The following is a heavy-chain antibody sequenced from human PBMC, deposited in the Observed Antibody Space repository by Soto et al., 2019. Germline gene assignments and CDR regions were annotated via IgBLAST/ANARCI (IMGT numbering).Heavy chain of an antibody. J-gene: IGHJ5*02. CDR3: ARLGYCRGGSCRRGNWFDP. Sequence: QVQLVQSGAEVKKPGASVKVSCKASGDTFTSYEINWVRQATGQGLEWMGWMNPNSGNTGYAQKFQGRVTMTRNTSISTGYMELSSLRSEDTAVYYCARLGYCRGGSCRRGNWFDPWGQGTLVTVSS. CDR2: MNPNSGNT. D-gene: IGHD2-15*01. V-gene: IGHV1-8*01. CDR1: GDTFTSYE.